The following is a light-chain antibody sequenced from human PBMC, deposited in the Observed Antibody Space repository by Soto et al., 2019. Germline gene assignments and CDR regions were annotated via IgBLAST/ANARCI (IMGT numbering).Light chain of an antibody. J-gene: IGLJ1*01. V-gene: IGLV2-11*01. Sequence: QSVLTQPRSVSGSPGQSVTISCTGTSSDVGGYNYVSWYQQHPGKAPKLMIYDVSKRPSGVPDRFSGSKSGNTASLTISGLQAEDEADYYCSSYTSSSTLVFGTGTTVTVL. CDR2: DVS. CDR3: SSYTSSSTLV. CDR1: SSDVGGYNY.